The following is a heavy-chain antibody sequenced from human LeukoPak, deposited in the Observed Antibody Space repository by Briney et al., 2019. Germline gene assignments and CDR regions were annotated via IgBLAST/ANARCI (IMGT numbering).Heavy chain of an antibody. D-gene: IGHD5-24*01. J-gene: IGHJ4*02. CDR2: IYPGGSET. CDR1: GYTFIRYW. CDR3: ARASRDGYNQNFDH. Sequence: GESLRISCQTSGYTFIRYWIGWVRQMPGKGLEWMGIIYPGGSETRYDPSFQGQVTISADSSTSTAYLQWSSLRASDTAMYYCARASRDGYNQNFDHWGQGTLVTVSS. V-gene: IGHV5-51*01.